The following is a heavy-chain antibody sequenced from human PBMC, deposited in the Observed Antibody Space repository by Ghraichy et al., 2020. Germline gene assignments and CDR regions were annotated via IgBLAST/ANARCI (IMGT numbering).Heavy chain of an antibody. CDR3: AREHSGSYFYYYYYGMDV. CDR2: INAGNGNT. CDR1: GYTFTSYA. J-gene: IGHJ6*02. Sequence: ASVKVSCKASGYTFTSYAMHWVRQAPGQRLEWMGWINAGNGNTKYSQKFQGRVTITRDTSASTAYMELSSLRSEDTAVYYCAREHSGSYFYYYYYGMDVWGQGTTVTVS. D-gene: IGHD1-26*01. V-gene: IGHV1-3*01.